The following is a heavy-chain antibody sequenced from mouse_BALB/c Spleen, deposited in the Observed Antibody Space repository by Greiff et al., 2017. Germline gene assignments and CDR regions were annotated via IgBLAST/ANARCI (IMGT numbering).Heavy chain of an antibody. CDR2: ISYSGST. V-gene: IGHV3-2*02. J-gene: IGHJ4*01. D-gene: IGHD2-1*01. Sequence: DVKLQESGPGLVKPSQSLSLTCTVTGYSITSDYAWNWLRQFPGNKLEWMGYISYSGSTSYNPSLKSRISITRDTSKNQFFLQLNSVTTEDTATYYCAREGFYYGNYYAMDYWGQGTSVTVSS. CDR3: AREGFYYGNYYAMDY. CDR1: GYSITSDYA.